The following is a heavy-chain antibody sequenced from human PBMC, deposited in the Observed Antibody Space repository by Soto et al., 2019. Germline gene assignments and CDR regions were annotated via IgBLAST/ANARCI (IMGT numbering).Heavy chain of an antibody. Sequence: AGGSLRLSCAASGFTFSGSAMHWVRQASGKGLEWVGRIRSKANSYATAYAASVKGRFTISRDDSKNTAYLQMNSLRAEDTAVYYCAKLGSILVGATSFDYWGQGTLVTVSS. CDR1: GFTFSGSA. CDR3: AKLGSILVGATSFDY. J-gene: IGHJ4*02. D-gene: IGHD1-26*01. V-gene: IGHV3-73*01. CDR2: IRSKANSYAT.